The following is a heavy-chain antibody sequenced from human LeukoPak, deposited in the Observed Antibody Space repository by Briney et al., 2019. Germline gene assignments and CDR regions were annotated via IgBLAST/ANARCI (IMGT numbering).Heavy chain of an antibody. CDR3: ATNLPGYSYGYWVA. Sequence: SETLSLTCTVAGGSMSNYYWNWIRQPPGKGLEWIGYMFYTGSGKYNPSLKSRVTISVDTSKRQISLKLTSVTAADTAVYYCATNLPGYSYGYWVAWGQGTLVTVSS. CDR1: GGSMSNYY. J-gene: IGHJ5*02. CDR2: MFYTGSG. D-gene: IGHD5-18*01. V-gene: IGHV4-59*01.